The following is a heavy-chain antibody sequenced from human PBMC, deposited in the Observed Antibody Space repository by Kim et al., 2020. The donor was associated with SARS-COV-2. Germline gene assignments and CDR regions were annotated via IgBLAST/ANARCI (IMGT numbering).Heavy chain of an antibody. V-gene: IGHV4-4*06. CDR3: ARDSSLGGLDV. Sequence: YTASLQSRVTMSVDTSKNQFSLKLTSFTAADTAVYYCARDSSLGGLDVWGQGTTVTVSS. J-gene: IGHJ6*02. D-gene: IGHD2-2*01.